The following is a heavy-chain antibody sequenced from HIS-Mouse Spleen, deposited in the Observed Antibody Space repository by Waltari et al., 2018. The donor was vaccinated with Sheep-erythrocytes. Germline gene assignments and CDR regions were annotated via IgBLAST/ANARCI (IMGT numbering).Heavy chain of an antibody. CDR3: ARVASGATFDY. V-gene: IGHV3-21*01. D-gene: IGHD1-26*01. CDR2: IRSSSSYI. Sequence: EVQLVESGGGLVKPGGSLRLSCAASGFTFSSYSMNWVRQAPGKGLEWVSSIRSSSSYIYYADSVKGRFTVSGDNAKTSLYLQLNSLSAEDTAVYYCARVASGATFDYWGQGTLVTVSS. J-gene: IGHJ4*02. CDR1: GFTFSSYS.